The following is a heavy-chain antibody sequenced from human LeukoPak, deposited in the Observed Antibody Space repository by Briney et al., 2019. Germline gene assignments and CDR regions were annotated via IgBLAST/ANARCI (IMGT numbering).Heavy chain of an antibody. Sequence: GGSLRLSCVVSGLTFSNYWMIWVRQAPGKGLESVAIVNEDGSAKYYLDSVKGRFTISRDNARNSLYLEMNSLRAEDTAVYYCARDYWRSIDHWGQGTLVAVSS. CDR1: GLTFSNYW. CDR2: VNEDGSAK. CDR3: ARDYWRSIDH. D-gene: IGHD1-1*01. V-gene: IGHV3-7*01. J-gene: IGHJ4*02.